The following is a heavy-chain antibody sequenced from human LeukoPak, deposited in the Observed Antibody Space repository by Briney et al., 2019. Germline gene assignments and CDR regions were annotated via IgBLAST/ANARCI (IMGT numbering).Heavy chain of an antibody. CDR1: GYSFPNFW. CDR3: ARRSSSLSRWFDP. J-gene: IGHJ5*02. CDR2: IYPGDSET. D-gene: IGHD6-6*01. V-gene: IGHV5-51*01. Sequence: GESLKISCKGSGYSFPNFWIGWVRQMPGKGLEWMGIIYPGDSETRYSPSFQGQVTISVDKSISTAYLQWSSLRAPDTAMYYCARRSSSLSRWFDPWGQGTLVTVSS.